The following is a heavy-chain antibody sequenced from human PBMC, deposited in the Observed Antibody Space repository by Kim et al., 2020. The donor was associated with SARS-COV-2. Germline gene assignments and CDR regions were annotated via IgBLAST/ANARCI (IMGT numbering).Heavy chain of an antibody. CDR1: GGSISSYY. CDR3: ARRRVLLWFGELLPAYFDY. J-gene: IGHJ4*02. V-gene: IGHV4-59*01. Sequence: SETLSLTCTVSGGSISSYYWSWIRQPPGKGLEWIGYIYYSGSTNYNPSLKSRVTISVDTSKNQFSLKLSSVTAADTAVYYCARRRVLLWFGELLPAYFDYWGQGTLVTVSS. CDR2: IYYSGST. D-gene: IGHD3-10*01.